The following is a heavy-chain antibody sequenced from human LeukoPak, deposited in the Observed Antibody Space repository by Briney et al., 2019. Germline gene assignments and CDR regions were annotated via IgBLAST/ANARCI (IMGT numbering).Heavy chain of an antibody. V-gene: IGHV3-23*01. CDR2: ISGSGGYT. CDR3: AKASRGGLRYFDWLSDY. Sequence: GGSLRLSCAASGFTFSSYVMSWVRQPPGKGLEWVSGISGSGGYTYYADSVKGRSTISRDNSKNTLYLQMNSLRAEDTAVYYCAKASRGGLRYFDWLSDYWGQGTLVTVSS. D-gene: IGHD3-9*01. CDR1: GFTFSSYV. J-gene: IGHJ4*02.